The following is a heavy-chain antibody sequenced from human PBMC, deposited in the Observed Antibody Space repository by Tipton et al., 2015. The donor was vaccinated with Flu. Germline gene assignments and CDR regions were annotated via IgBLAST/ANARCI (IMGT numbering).Heavy chain of an antibody. CDR2: INQDGSVK. CDR1: GFTSSSYW. CDR3: ARRVGDY. V-gene: IGHV3-7*01. D-gene: IGHD3-16*01. Sequence: SLRLSCAASGFTSSSYWMTWVRQAPGKGLEWVANINQDGSVKYYVDSVKGRFTISRDNAKNSVYLQMNSLRAEDTAVYYCARRVGDYWGQGTLVTVSS. J-gene: IGHJ4*02.